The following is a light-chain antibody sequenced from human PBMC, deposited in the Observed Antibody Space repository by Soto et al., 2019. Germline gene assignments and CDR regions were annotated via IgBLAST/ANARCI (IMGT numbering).Light chain of an antibody. CDR3: QQYYTTPRT. Sequence: DIQMTQSPSSLSACVGDRVTITCGASQNIRTYLNWYQQKPGKAPELLIYAASSLQSGVPSRFSGSGSGTGFTLTISSLQPEDFATYYCQQYYTTPRTFGPGTKVDIK. V-gene: IGKV1-39*01. CDR2: AAS. J-gene: IGKJ3*01. CDR1: QNIRTY.